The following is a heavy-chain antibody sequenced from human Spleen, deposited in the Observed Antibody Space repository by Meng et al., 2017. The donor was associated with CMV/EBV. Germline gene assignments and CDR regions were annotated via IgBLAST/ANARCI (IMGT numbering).Heavy chain of an antibody. CDR2: IYPGDSDT. Sequence: KVSCKGSGYSFNNYWFAWVRQMPGKGLEWMGIIYPGDSDTRYSPSFQGQVTISADKSISTAYLQWSSLKASDTAMYYCARQEGGSSSWYVNWFDPWGQGTLVTVSS. D-gene: IGHD6-13*01. V-gene: IGHV5-51*01. J-gene: IGHJ5*02. CDR3: ARQEGGSSSWYVNWFDP. CDR1: GYSFNNYW.